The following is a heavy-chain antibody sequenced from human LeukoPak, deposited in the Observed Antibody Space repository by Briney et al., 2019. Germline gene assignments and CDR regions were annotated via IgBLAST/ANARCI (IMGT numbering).Heavy chain of an antibody. J-gene: IGHJ3*02. CDR1: GYSISSGYF. Sequence: PSETLSLTCTVSGYSISSGYFWGWIRQPPGKGLEWIGSIYYSGSTYYNPSLKSRVTISVDTSKNQFSLKLSSVTAADTAVYYCARLFGGYYYDSYHAFDIWGQGTMVTVSS. CDR3: ARLFGGYYYDSYHAFDI. CDR2: IYYSGST. V-gene: IGHV4-38-2*02. D-gene: IGHD3-22*01.